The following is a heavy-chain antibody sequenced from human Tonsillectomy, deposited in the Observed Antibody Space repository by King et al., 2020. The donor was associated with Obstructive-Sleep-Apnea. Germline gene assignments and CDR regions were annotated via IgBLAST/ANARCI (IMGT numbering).Heavy chain of an antibody. J-gene: IGHJ4*02. CDR1: GFSFGDHA. CDR3: TRVGVEKATTPIDF. Sequence: VQLVESGGGLVQPGRSLRLSCTASGFSFGDHAMSWFRQAPGKGLEWVGFIRSQANGGTPEYAASVKGRFTVSRDDSKSIAYLQMNTLKTEDTAVYYCTRVGVEKATTPIDFWGQGTLVTVSS. D-gene: IGHD5-24*01. CDR2: IRSQANGGTP. V-gene: IGHV3-49*03.